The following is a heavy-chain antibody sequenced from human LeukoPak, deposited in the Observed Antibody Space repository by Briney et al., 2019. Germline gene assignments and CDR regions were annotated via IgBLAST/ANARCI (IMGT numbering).Heavy chain of an antibody. CDR3: AREAADQVDYYYDSSDWGN. V-gene: IGHV1-46*02. CDR2: INPSGGST. J-gene: IGHJ4*02. D-gene: IGHD3-22*01. CDR1: GYNFDNYA. Sequence: GASVRVSCKASGYNFDNYAINWVRQAPGQGLEWMGIINPSGGSTSYAQKFQGRVTMTRDTSTSTVYMELSSLTSEDTAVYYCAREAADQVDYYYDSSDWGNWGQGTLVTVSS.